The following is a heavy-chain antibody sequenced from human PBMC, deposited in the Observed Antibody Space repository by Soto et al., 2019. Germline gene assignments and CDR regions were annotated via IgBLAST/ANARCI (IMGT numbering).Heavy chain of an antibody. CDR1: GFTFSSYA. V-gene: IGHV3-23*01. CDR3: AKDDFWSGQYYYYYYMDG. J-gene: IGHJ6*03. D-gene: IGHD3-3*01. Sequence: GGSLRLSCAASGFTFSSYAMSWVRQAPGKGLEWVSAITGNGGSTYYADSVKGRFTISRDNSKNTLYLQMNSLRAEDTAVYYCAKDDFWSGQYYYYYYMDGWGKGTTVTVSS. CDR2: ITGNGGST.